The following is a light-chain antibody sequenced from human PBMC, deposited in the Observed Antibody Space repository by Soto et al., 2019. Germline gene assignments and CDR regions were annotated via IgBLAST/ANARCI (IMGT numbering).Light chain of an antibody. J-gene: IGLJ2*01. CDR3: AAWDDSLVV. CDR2: RNN. CDR1: SSNIGSAY. V-gene: IGLV1-47*01. Sequence: QSVLTQPPSVSAAPGQKVTISCSGSSSNIGSAYIYWYQHLPGTAPKLLIYRNNQRPSGVPDRFSASKSGTSASLAISGLRSEDDADYYCAAWDDSLVVFGGGTKVTVL.